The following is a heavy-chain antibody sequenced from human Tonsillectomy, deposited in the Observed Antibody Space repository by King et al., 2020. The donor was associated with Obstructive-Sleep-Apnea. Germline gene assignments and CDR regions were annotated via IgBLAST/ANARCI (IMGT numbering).Heavy chain of an antibody. CDR1: GFTFYFYS. V-gene: IGHV3-9*01. Sequence: VQLVESGGGLVQPVRSLRLSCASSGFTFYFYSMHWVRQAPGQGLVWLSGIIWNSVSIASAASVGGRVNISRDNATKSLDLQMNSMRAEDTALYYCAKDSYYDSGGPYYYDMDVWGQGTPVTVSS. J-gene: IGHJ6*02. CDR2: IIWNSVSI. D-gene: IGHD3-22*01. CDR3: AKDSYYDSGGPYYYDMDV.